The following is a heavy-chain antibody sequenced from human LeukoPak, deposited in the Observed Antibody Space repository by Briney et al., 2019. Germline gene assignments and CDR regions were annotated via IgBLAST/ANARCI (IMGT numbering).Heavy chain of an antibody. CDR2: SYSDTNT. J-gene: IGHJ3*02. V-gene: IGHV3-53*01. D-gene: IGHD1-14*01. CDR1: GFTVSNNY. Sequence: GGSLRLSCTASGFTVSNNYMGWVRQAPGKGLEWVSISYSDTNTNYADSVKGRFTISRDTSQNTLSLQMNSLRAEDTAVYYCVRKNRDFNAAFDIWGQGTMVTVSA. CDR3: VRKNRDFNAAFDI.